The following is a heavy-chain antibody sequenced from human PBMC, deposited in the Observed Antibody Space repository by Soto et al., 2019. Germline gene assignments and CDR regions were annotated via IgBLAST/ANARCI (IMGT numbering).Heavy chain of an antibody. D-gene: IGHD6-6*01. Sequence: EVQLVESGGGLVKPGGSLRLSCAASGFTFSSYSMNWVRQDPGKGLEWVSSISSSSSYIYYADSVKGRFTISRDNAKNSLYRQMNSLRAEDTAVYYCARGGGSSSSTWGQGTLVTVSS. J-gene: IGHJ4*02. CDR2: ISSSSSYI. CDR3: ARGGGSSSST. CDR1: GFTFSSYS. V-gene: IGHV3-21*01.